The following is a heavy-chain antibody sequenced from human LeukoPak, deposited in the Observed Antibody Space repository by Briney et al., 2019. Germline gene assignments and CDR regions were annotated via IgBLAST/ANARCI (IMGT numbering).Heavy chain of an antibody. CDR3: ARDADSNYRRWFDP. Sequence: SESLSLTCTVSGGSISSGGYYWSWLRQHPGKGLEWIGYIYYSGSTYYNPSLKSRVTISVDTSKNQFSLKLSSVTAADTAVYYCARDADSNYRRWFDPWGQGTLVTVS. CDR2: IYYSGST. V-gene: IGHV4-31*03. D-gene: IGHD4-11*01. J-gene: IGHJ5*02. CDR1: GGSISSGGYY.